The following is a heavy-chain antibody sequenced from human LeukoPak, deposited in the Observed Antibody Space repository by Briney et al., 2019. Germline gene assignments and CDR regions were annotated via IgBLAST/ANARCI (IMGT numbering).Heavy chain of an antibody. V-gene: IGHV3-66*02. CDR1: GFTVSSSY. Sequence: GGSLRLSCAASGFTVSSSYMSWVRQAPGKGLEWVSVIYTGGSTYYADSVKGRFTISRDNSKNTLYLQMNSLRAEDTAAYYCARRAGYNYPNDYWGQGTLVTVSS. D-gene: IGHD5-24*01. J-gene: IGHJ4*02. CDR3: ARRAGYNYPNDY. CDR2: IYTGGST.